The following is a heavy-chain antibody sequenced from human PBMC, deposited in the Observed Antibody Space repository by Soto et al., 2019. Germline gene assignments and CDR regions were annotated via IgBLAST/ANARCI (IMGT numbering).Heavy chain of an antibody. V-gene: IGHV4-31*03. J-gene: IGHJ4*02. CDR1: GGSINSGGYY. CDR2: VYYSGNT. D-gene: IGHD7-27*01. Sequence: QVQLQESGPGLVKPSQTPSLSCTVSGGSINSGGYYWSWIRQVPGKGLEWIGYVYYSGNTYYTPALKSRVAISLDTPDNQFSLKLSSVTAADTAVYYCAGGDAWGMIFAQWGQGTPVTVSS. CDR3: AGGDAWGMIFAQ.